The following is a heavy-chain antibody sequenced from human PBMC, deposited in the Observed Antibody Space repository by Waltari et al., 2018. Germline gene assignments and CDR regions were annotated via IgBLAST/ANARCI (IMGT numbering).Heavy chain of an antibody. CDR2: ITYDGRHQ. V-gene: IGHV3-30*04. J-gene: IGHJ6*03. CDR1: GFTFSSYV. D-gene: IGHD6-13*01. CDR3: AGSHSREYYYMDV. Sequence: QAQLVESGGGVVQPGRSLRLSCAASGFTFSSYVMHGVRQAPGKGLEWVVVITYDGRHQFSADFVKGRFTISRDNSKNTLYLQINSLRADDATVYYCAGSHSREYYYMDVWGKGTTVTVSS.